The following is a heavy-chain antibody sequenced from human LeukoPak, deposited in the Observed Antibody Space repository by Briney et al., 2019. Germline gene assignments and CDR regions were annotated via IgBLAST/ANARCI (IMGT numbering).Heavy chain of an antibody. V-gene: IGHV4-59*01. CDR3: ARDSFSSWSGNDAFDI. D-gene: IGHD6-13*01. J-gene: IGHJ3*02. CDR2: IYYSGST. Sequence: SETLSLTCTVSGGSISSYYWSWIRQPPGKGLEWIGYIYYSGSTNYNPSLKSRVTISVDTSKNQFSLKLSSVTAADTAVYYCARDSFSSWSGNDAFDIWGPGTMVTVSS. CDR1: GGSISSYY.